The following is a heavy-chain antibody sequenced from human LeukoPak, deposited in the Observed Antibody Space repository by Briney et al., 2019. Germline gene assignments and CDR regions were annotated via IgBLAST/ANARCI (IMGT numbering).Heavy chain of an antibody. V-gene: IGHV7-4-1*02. CDR2: INTKTGNP. D-gene: IGHD3-22*01. CDR1: GYTLTSYV. J-gene: IGHJ3*02. CDR3: AREDYDSSGYYSDAFDI. Sequence: ASVKVSCKASGYTLTSYVMNWVRQAPGQGLEWMGWINTKTGNPTYAQGFTGRFVFSLDTSVSTAYLQISSLMPEDTAVYYCAREDYDSSGYYSDAFDIWGQGTMVTVSS.